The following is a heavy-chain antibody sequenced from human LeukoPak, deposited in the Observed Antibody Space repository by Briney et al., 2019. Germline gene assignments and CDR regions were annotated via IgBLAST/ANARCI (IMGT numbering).Heavy chain of an antibody. V-gene: IGHV3-30-3*01. CDR3: AREVLVRGVHYYGMDV. CDR1: GFTFSSYA. D-gene: IGHD3-10*01. Sequence: GGSLRLSCAASGFTFSSYAMHWVRQAPGKGLEWVAVISYDGSNKYYADSVKGRFTISRDNSKNTLYLQMNSLRAEDTAVYYCAREVLVRGVHYYGMDVWGQGTTVTVSS. CDR2: ISYDGSNK. J-gene: IGHJ6*02.